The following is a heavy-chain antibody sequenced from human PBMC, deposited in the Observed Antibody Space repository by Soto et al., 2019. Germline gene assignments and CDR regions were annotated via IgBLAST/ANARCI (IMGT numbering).Heavy chain of an antibody. CDR1: GYTFTSYD. J-gene: IGHJ5*02. Sequence: SVKFSCKASGYTFTSYDMHWVRQAPQQGLEWMGRINPSGGSTGYAQKFQGRVTMTRDTSTSTVYMELSSLRSEDTAVYYCARGVGNYYDSSGYNWFDPWGQGTLVTVSS. CDR3: ARGVGNYYDSSGYNWFDP. D-gene: IGHD3-22*01. V-gene: IGHV1-46*01. CDR2: INPSGGST.